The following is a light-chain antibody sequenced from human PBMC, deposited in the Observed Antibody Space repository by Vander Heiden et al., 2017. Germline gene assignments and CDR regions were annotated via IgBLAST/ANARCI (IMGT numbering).Light chain of an antibody. J-gene: IGKJ2*01. CDR1: QSISSW. CDR3: QQFNSSPYT. V-gene: IGKV1-5*03. Sequence: DIQMTQSPSTLSASVGDRVTITCRASQSISSWLAWYQQKPGKAPKVLIYKASSLESGVPSRFSGSGSGTEFTLTISSLQPDDFATDYCQQFNSSPYTFGQGTKLEIK. CDR2: KAS.